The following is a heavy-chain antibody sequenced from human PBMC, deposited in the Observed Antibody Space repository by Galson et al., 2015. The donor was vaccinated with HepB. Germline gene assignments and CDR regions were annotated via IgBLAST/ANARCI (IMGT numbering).Heavy chain of an antibody. Sequence: SCKVSGYTLTELSMHWVRQAPGKGLEWMGGFDPEDGETIYAQKFQGRVTMTEDTSTDTAYMELSSLRSEDTAVYYCATAVGQNGDWFDPWGQGTLVTVSS. V-gene: IGHV1-24*01. CDR2: FDPEDGET. D-gene: IGHD1-26*01. CDR3: ATAVGQNGDWFDP. J-gene: IGHJ5*02. CDR1: GYTLTELS.